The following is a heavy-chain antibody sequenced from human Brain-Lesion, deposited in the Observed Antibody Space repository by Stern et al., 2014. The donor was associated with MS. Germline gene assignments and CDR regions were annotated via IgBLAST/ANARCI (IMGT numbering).Heavy chain of an antibody. D-gene: IGHD1-14*01. Sequence: EVQLVESGGDLVQPGRSLRLSCAAFGFTFDDYAMHWVRQAPGQGLERVAGISWNSGTIGYADSVKGRFTTSRDNAYSSLYLQMNSLRPEDTALYYCARDITGSSAYFAYWGQGTLVTVSS. CDR3: ARDITGSSAYFAY. CDR2: ISWNSGTI. V-gene: IGHV3-9*01. J-gene: IGHJ4*02. CDR1: GFTFDDYA.